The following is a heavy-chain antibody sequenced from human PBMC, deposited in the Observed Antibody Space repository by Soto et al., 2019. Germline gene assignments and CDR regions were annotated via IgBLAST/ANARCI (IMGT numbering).Heavy chain of an antibody. J-gene: IGHJ4*02. D-gene: IGHD2-15*01. Sequence: QVQLVQSGAEVKRPGASVKVSCKASGYTFTTYGFNWVRQAPGRGLEWMGWISPYNGDTNYAQNFQGRVTLTTDTSTSTAYMELRSLTSDDTVVYYCARTPRAQMIVLESATRFDYWGQGTLVTVSS. CDR3: ARTPRAQMIVLESATRFDY. CDR2: ISPYNGDT. V-gene: IGHV1-18*04. CDR1: GYTFTTYG.